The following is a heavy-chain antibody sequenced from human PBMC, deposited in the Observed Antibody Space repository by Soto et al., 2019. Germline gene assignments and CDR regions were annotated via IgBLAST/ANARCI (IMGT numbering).Heavy chain of an antibody. CDR2: INPSGST. D-gene: IGHD6-13*01. J-gene: IGHJ4*02. CDR1: GGSFSDYY. V-gene: IGHV4-34*01. CDR3: ARGLPGYSSSWYDY. Sequence: SETLSLTCAVYGGSFSDYYWSWIRQPPGKGLGWIGEINPSGSTNYNPSLTSRVTISVDTSKNQFSLKLSSVTAADTAVYYCARGLPGYSSSWYDYWGQGALVTVS.